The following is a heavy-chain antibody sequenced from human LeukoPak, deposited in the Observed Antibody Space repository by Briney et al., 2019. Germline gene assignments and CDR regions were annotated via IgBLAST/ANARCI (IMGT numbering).Heavy chain of an antibody. CDR2: ISWDGGST. D-gene: IGHD3-22*01. Sequence: GGSLRLSCAASGFTFDDYTMHWVRQAPGKGLEWVSLISWDGGSTYYADSVKGRFTISRDNSKNSLYLQMNSLRTEDTALYYCAKGSSGMIVVASFDYWGQGTLVTVSS. CDR3: AKGSSGMIVVASFDY. CDR1: GFTFDDYT. V-gene: IGHV3-43*01. J-gene: IGHJ4*02.